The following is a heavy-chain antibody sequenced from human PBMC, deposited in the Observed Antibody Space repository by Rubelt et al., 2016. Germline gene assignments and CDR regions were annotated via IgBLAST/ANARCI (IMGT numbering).Heavy chain of an antibody. CDR1: GVAVRTGGYY. CDR2: IFNSGST. J-gene: IGHJ5*02. CDR3: ARDSTTFGVVSTGFDP. D-gene: IGHD3-3*01. V-gene: IGHV4-31*03. Sequence: QVQLQESGPGLVKPSQTLSLTCSVSGVAVRTGGYYWSWIRQHPWKGLEWIGYIFNSGSTSYKPSLKSRVTISVDTSKNQFSLRLSSVTAADTAVYYCARDSTTFGVVSTGFDPWGQGTLVTVSS.